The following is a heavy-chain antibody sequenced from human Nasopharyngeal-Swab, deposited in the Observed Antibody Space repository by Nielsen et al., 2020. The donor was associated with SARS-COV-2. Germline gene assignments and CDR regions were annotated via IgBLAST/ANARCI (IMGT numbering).Heavy chain of an antibody. CDR1: GDSVSSNSAA. CDR3: AREVSIVVVPADYYGMDV. D-gene: IGHD2-2*01. CDR2: TYYRSKWYN. V-gene: IGHV6-1*01. Sequence: SQTLSLTCAISGDSVSSNSAAWNWIRQSPSSGLEWLGRTYYRSKWYNDYAVSVKSRITINPDTSKNQFSLQLNSVTPEDTAVYYCAREVSIVVVPADYYGMDVWGQGTTVTVSS. J-gene: IGHJ6*02.